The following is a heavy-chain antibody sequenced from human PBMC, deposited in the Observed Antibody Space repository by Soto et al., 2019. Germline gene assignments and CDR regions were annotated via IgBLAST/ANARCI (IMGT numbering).Heavy chain of an antibody. J-gene: IGHJ6*02. CDR2: IKSKGGGGTA. CDR3: IWQQDFYYGRAV. V-gene: IGHV3-15*07. Sequence: EVQLVESGGGLVTPGGSLTLSCAASGFSSSPAWMNWVRQAPGKGLERVGLIKSKGGGGTADYAAPVKGRFIISRDDSKNTIYLQMNSLKPEDSALYYCIWQQDFYYGRAVWGQGTTVTVSS. D-gene: IGHD6-13*01. CDR1: GFSSSPAW.